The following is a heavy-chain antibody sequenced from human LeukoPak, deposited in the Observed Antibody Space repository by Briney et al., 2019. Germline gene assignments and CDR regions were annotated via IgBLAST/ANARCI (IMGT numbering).Heavy chain of an antibody. Sequence: SETLSRTCTVSGGSISSYYSSWIRQPPGKGLEWIGYIYYSGSTNYNPSLKSRVTISVDTSKNQFSLKLSSVTAADTAVYYCARDDPYGSGTHHWGQGTLVTVSS. CDR2: IYYSGST. CDR3: ARDDPYGSGTHH. CDR1: GGSISSYY. V-gene: IGHV4-59*01. J-gene: IGHJ5*02. D-gene: IGHD3-10*01.